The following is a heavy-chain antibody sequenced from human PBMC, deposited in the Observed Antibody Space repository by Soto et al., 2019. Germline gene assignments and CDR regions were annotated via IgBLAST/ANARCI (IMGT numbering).Heavy chain of an antibody. D-gene: IGHD6-13*01. CDR2: IYPGDSDT. J-gene: IGHJ4*02. V-gene: IGHV5-51*01. CDR3: ARSRAAAGTPFDL. Sequence: GESLKISCKASGYSFSTDWIAWVRQMPGKGLEWMGVIYPGDSDTRYSPSLQGQVTMSVDKSIHTAYLHWSSLRTPDSAMYYCARSRAAAGTPFDLWGQGTLVTVSS. CDR1: GYSFSTDW.